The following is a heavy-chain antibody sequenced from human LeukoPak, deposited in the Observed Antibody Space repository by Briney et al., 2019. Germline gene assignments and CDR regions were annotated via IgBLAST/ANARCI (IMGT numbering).Heavy chain of an antibody. CDR3: ATDYDSSGYSLFDY. J-gene: IGHJ4*02. CDR2: ISGSGGST. V-gene: IGHV3-23*01. Sequence: GGSLRLSCAASGFTFSSYAMGWVRQAPGKGLEWVSAISGSGGSTYYADSVKGRFTISRDNSKNTLYLQMNSLRAEDTAVYYCATDYDSSGYSLFDYWGQGTLVTVSS. D-gene: IGHD3-22*01. CDR1: GFTFSSYA.